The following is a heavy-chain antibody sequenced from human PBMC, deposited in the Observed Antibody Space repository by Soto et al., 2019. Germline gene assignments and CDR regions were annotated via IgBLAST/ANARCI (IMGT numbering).Heavy chain of an antibody. CDR1: GFTFSSYN. CDR2: ISTSSSYI. J-gene: IGHJ4*02. V-gene: IGHV3-21*01. CDR3: AKPGVDTAMAPFDY. D-gene: IGHD5-18*01. Sequence: LILSCAASGFTFSSYNSNWVRHAPGKGLEWVSSISTSSSYISYADSVKGRFTISRDNAKNSLYLHMNSLRAEDTAVYYCAKPGVDTAMAPFDYWGQGTLVTVSS.